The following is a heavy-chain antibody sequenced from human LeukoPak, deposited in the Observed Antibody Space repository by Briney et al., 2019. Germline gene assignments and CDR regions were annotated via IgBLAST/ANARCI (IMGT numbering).Heavy chain of an antibody. CDR1: AFSISSNYY. V-gene: IGHV4-38-2*02. D-gene: IGHD6-13*01. J-gene: IGHJ2*01. Sequence: SETLPLTCGVSAFSISSNYYWGWIRQPPGKGLEGIGSIYHSGSTYYNPSLKSRVTISGDTPKNQFSLRVNSVSAADTAVYYCVRDHRAGYWYFDLWGRGTLVTVSS. CDR3: VRDHRAGYWYFDL. CDR2: IYHSGST.